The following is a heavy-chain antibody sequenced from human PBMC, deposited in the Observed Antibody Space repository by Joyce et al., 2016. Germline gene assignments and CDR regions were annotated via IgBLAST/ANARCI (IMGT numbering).Heavy chain of an antibody. V-gene: IGHV4-39*01. Sequence: QLQLQESGPGLVKPSETLSLTCTVSGGSISSPSYYWGWIRQPPGKGLEWIGTIYFRGNTYNNPSLESRVTISVDGSENQVSLTLRSVTAADTAVYFCARRERGGYSLYWGQGTLVIVSS. D-gene: IGHD5-18*01. CDR2: IYFRGNT. CDR3: ARRERGGYSLY. CDR1: GGSISSPSYY. J-gene: IGHJ4*02.